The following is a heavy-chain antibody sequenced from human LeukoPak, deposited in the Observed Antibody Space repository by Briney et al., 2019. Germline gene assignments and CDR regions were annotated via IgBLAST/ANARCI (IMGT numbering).Heavy chain of an antibody. CDR3: ARGRGSSGWFDAFDI. Sequence: SETLSLTCAVYGGSFSGYYWSWLRQPPGKGLEWIGEINHSGSTNYNPSLKSRVTISVDTSKNQFSLKLSSVTAADTAVYYCARGRGSSGWFDAFDIWGQGTMVTVSS. CDR1: GGSFSGYY. V-gene: IGHV4-34*01. D-gene: IGHD6-19*01. J-gene: IGHJ3*02. CDR2: INHSGST.